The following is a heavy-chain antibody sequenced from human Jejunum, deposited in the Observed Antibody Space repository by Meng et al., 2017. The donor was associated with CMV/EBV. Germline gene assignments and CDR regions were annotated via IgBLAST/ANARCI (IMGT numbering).Heavy chain of an antibody. J-gene: IGHJ4*02. CDR2: IHDTGST. CDR3: ARGSIFVSFDS. D-gene: IGHD3-3*01. V-gene: IGHV4-30-4*08. CDR1: GGSIGSGDYY. Sequence: QVQLQESAPGLLKPSPPLSLPCSVSGGSIGSGDYYWSWIRQPPGKGLEWIGYIHDTGSTYYNPSLKSRVDISLGTSRNHFSLTLSSVTAEDTAVYFCARGSIFVSFDSWGQGTLVTVSS.